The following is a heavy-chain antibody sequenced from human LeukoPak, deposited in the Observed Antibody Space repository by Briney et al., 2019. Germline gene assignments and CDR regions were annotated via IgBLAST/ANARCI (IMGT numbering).Heavy chain of an antibody. CDR1: GFSFSSSV. J-gene: IGHJ5*02. CDR2: MANAGSNE. CDR3: ARELAYYGSGIFDP. V-gene: IGHV3-30*03. D-gene: IGHD3-10*01. Sequence: GGSLRLSCAASGFSFSSSVIHWVRQAPGKGLEWVARMANAGSNEYYPDSVKGRFTISRDNSKNTLYLQMSSLRVEDTAVYYCARELAYYGSGIFDPWGQGTLVTVSS.